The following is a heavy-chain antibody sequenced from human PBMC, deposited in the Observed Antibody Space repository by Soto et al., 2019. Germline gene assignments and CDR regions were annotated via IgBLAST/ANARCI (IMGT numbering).Heavy chain of an antibody. CDR2: VASDGGNK. Sequence: QVRLVESGGGVVQPGGSLRLSCAASGFDFSNYAMHWVRQAPCKGLEWVALVASDGGNKYYGDGVKGRFTISRDNSKSTLDLQMNSLRAEDTAVYFCALLEGGLQGNFDYWGQGILVTVSS. CDR3: ALLEGGLQGNFDY. J-gene: IGHJ4*02. CDR1: GFDFSNYA. V-gene: IGHV3-30*03. D-gene: IGHD1-26*01.